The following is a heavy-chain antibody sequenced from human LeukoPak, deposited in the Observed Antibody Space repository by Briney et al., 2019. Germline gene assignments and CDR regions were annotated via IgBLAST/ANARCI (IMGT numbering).Heavy chain of an antibody. J-gene: IGHJ3*02. CDR2: MYYRGST. Sequence: SETLSLTCTVSGGSISSGNYYWSWIRQHPGKGLEWIGYMYYRGSTYYNPSLKSRVTISVDTSKNQFSLKLSSVTAADTAVYYCAREEVPHGFDIWGQGTMVTVSS. CDR3: AREEVPHGFDI. CDR1: GGSISSGNYY. V-gene: IGHV4-31*03.